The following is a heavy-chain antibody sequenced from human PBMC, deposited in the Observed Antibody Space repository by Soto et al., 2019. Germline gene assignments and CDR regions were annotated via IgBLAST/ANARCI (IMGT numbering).Heavy chain of an antibody. V-gene: IGHV4-59*01. CDR1: GGSISSYY. D-gene: IGHD1-20*01. J-gene: IGHJ5*02. CDR2: IYYSGST. CDR3: AGKLYNWKGNWFDP. Sequence: PSETLSLTCTVSGGSISSYYWSWIRQPPGKGLEWIGYIYYSGSTNYNPSLKSRVTISVDTSKNQFSLKLSSVTAADTAVYYCAGKLYNWKGNWFDPWGQGTLVTVSS.